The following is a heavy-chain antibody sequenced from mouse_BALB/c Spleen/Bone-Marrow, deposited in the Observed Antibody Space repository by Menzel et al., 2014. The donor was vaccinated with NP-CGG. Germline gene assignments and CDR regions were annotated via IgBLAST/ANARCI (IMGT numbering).Heavy chain of an antibody. CDR3: TRGGNWDDFDY. J-gene: IGHJ2*01. D-gene: IGHD4-1*01. CDR2: ISSGSSNI. V-gene: IGHV5-17*02. Sequence: EVKLVESGGGLVQPGGSRKLSCAASGFTSSSFGMHWVRQAPEKGLEWVAYISSGSSNIYYEDTVKGRFTISRDNPKNTLFLQMTSLRSENTSMYYCTRGGNWDDFDYRGQGTTLTVSS. CDR1: GFTSSSFG.